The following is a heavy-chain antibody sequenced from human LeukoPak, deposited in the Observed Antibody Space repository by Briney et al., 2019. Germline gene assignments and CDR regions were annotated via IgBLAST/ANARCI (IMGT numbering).Heavy chain of an antibody. CDR3: ARETTGTTLYAFDI. CDR1: GYTFTGYY. Sequence: ASVKVSCKASGYTFTGYYMHWVRQAPGQGLEWMGWISPNSGGTNYAQKFQGWVTMTRDTSISTAYMELSRLRSDDTAVYYCARETTGTTLYAFDIWGQGTMVTVSS. J-gene: IGHJ3*02. V-gene: IGHV1-2*04. CDR2: ISPNSGGT. D-gene: IGHD1-1*01.